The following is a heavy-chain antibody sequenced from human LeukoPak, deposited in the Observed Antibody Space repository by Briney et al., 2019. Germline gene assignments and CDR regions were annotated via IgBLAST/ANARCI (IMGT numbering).Heavy chain of an antibody. CDR1: GFTFSSYG. D-gene: IGHD1-26*01. Sequence: GGSLRLSCAASGFTFSSYGMSWVRQAPGKGLEWVSAISGSGGSTYYADSVKGRFTISRDNSKNTLYLQMNSLRAEDTAVYYCARGPRSGSSYGTPPDVWGKGATVTVSS. J-gene: IGHJ6*04. CDR2: ISGSGGST. V-gene: IGHV3-23*01. CDR3: ARGPRSGSSYGTPPDV.